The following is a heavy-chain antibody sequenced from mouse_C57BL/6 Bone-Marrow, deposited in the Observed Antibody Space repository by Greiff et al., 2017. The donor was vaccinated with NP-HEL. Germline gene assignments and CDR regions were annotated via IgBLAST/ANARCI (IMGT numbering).Heavy chain of an antibody. J-gene: IGHJ2*01. D-gene: IGHD1-1*01. CDR3: TPTVVADFDY. CDR1: GFNIKDYY. Sequence: EVKLQQSGAELVRPGASVKLSCTASGFNIKDYYMHWVKQRPEQGLEWIGRIDPEDGDTEYAPKFQGKATMTADTSSNTAYLQLSSLTSEDTAVYYCTPTVVADFDYWGQGTTLTVSS. V-gene: IGHV14-1*01. CDR2: IDPEDGDT.